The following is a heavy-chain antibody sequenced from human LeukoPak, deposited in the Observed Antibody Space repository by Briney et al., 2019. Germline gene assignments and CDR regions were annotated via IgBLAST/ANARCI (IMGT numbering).Heavy chain of an antibody. V-gene: IGHV3-21*01. CDR1: GSTFSSYT. J-gene: IGHJ3*02. Sequence: PGGSLRLSCAASGSTFSSYTMNWVRQAPGKGLEWVSFISSSSSYIYYADSVKGRFTISRDNAKNSLNLQMNSLRAEDTAVYYCARADAFDIWGQGTMVTVSS. CDR2: ISSSSSYI. CDR3: ARADAFDI.